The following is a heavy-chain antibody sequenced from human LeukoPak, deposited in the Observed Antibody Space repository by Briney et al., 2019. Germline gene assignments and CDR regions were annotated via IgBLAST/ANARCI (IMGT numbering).Heavy chain of an antibody. V-gene: IGHV4-34*01. CDR2: INHSGST. Sequence: PSQTLSLTCGVYGGSFSDHYWRWIRQPPGKGLGWIGEINHSGSTNYNPSLKSRVIMSVDTPKNQFSLKLSSVTAADTAVYYCARSGYTRRFIDYWGQGTLVTVSS. CDR1: GGSFSDHY. CDR3: ARSGYTRRFIDY. D-gene: IGHD5-24*01. J-gene: IGHJ4*02.